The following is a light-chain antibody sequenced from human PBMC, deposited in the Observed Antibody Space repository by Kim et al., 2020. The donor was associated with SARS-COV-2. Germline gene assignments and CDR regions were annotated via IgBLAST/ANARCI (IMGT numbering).Light chain of an antibody. CDR3: QQRSIWPWT. V-gene: IGKV3-11*01. Sequence: LCPGERATLACRASQSVSSYLAWYQQTPGQAPRLLIYDASSAATRIPTRFSGSGSGTDFTLTISSLEPEDFAVYYCQQRSIWPWTFGQGTKVDIK. CDR2: DAS. J-gene: IGKJ1*01. CDR1: QSVSSY.